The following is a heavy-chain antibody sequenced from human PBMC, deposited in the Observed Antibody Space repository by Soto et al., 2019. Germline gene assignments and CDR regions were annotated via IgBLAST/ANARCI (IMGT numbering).Heavy chain of an antibody. CDR2: ISYDGSNK. D-gene: IGHD3-16*02. V-gene: IGHV3-30*18. Sequence: GGSLRLSCAASGFTFSSYGMHWVRQAPGKGLEWVAVISYDGSNKYYADSVKGRFTISRDNSKNTLYLQMNSLRAEDTAVYYCAKEKRDYVWGSYRYTLDYWGQRTLVTVSS. CDR3: AKEKRDYVWGSYRYTLDY. CDR1: GFTFSSYG. J-gene: IGHJ4*02.